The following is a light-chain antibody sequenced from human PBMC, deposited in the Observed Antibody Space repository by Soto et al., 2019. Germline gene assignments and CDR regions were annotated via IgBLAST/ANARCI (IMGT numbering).Light chain of an antibody. J-gene: IGKJ2*01. CDR2: GVS. CDR3: QQYGSSPPYT. CDR1: QSVSGSY. V-gene: IGKV3-20*01. Sequence: EIVLTQSPGTLSLSPGERATLSCRASQSVSGSYLAWYQQKPGQAPRLLIYGVSNRATGIPDRFSGSGSGTDFTLTISRLEPEDFAVYFCQQYGSSPPYTFGQGTKLEIK.